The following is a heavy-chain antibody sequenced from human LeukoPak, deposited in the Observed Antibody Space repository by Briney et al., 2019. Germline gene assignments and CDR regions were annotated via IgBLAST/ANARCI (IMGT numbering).Heavy chain of an antibody. Sequence: ASVKVSCKASGGTFSSHTINWVRQAPGQGLEWMGGIIPIFGTANYAQKFQGRVTITAVESTSTAYMEVSSLRSEDTAVYYCARDGLFRQWLARVGDYWGQGTLVTVSS. V-gene: IGHV1-69*13. CDR2: IIPIFGTA. J-gene: IGHJ4*02. CDR1: GGTFSSHT. D-gene: IGHD6-19*01. CDR3: ARDGLFRQWLARVGDY.